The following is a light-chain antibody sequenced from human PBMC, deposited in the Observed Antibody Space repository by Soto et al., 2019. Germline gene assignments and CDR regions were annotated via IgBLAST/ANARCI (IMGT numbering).Light chain of an antibody. V-gene: IGLV2-8*01. CDR1: SSDVGGYNY. CDR2: EVS. Sequence: QSALTQPPSASGSPGQSVTISCTGTSSDVGGYNYVSWYQQHPGKAPKLMIYEVSKRPLGVPDRFSGSKSSNTASLTVSGLQAEDEADYYCSSYAGSDNLVFGTGTKVTVL. CDR3: SSYAGSDNLV. J-gene: IGLJ1*01.